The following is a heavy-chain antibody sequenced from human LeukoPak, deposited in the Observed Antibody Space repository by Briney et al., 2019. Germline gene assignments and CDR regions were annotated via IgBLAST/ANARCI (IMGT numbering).Heavy chain of an antibody. CDR3: ARRYCSGGSCYSNFDY. V-gene: IGHV1-18*01. D-gene: IGHD2-15*01. Sequence: GSSVKVSCKASGGTFSSYAISWVRQAPGQGLEWMGWISAYNGNTNYAQKLQGRVTMTTDTSTSTAYMELRSLRSDDTAVYYCARRYCSGGSCYSNFDYWGQGTLVTVSS. J-gene: IGHJ4*02. CDR1: GGTFSSYA. CDR2: ISAYNGNT.